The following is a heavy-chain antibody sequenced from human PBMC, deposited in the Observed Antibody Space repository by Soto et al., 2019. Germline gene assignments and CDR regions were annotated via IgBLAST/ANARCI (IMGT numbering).Heavy chain of an antibody. Sequence: SETLSLTCAVYGGSFSGYYWSWIRQPPGKGLEWIGEINHSGSTNYNPSLKSRVTISVDTSKNQFSLKLSSVTAADTAVYYCARVAGSYYNAVDYWGQGTLVTVSS. CDR3: ARVAGSYYNAVDY. V-gene: IGHV4-34*01. CDR2: INHSGST. D-gene: IGHD3-10*01. CDR1: GGSFSGYY. J-gene: IGHJ4*02.